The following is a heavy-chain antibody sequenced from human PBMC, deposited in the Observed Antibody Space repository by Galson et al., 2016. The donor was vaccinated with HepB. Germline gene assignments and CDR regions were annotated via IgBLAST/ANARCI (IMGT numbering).Heavy chain of an antibody. Sequence: LSLTCTVSGGSLNDYYWSWLRQPPGKGLQWIGYVYHSGHTKYNPSLKSRVTMSVDPSKSQFTLKMTSVTAADTAAYYWAGPTSSGYGDAFDVWGKGTGVTVSS. CDR3: AGPTSSGYGDAFDV. J-gene: IGHJ3*01. CDR1: GGSLNDYY. CDR2: VYHSGHT. D-gene: IGHD5-12*01. V-gene: IGHV4-59*01.